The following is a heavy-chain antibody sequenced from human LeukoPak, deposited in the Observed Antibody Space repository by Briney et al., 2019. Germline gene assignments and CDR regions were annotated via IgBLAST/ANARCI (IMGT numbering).Heavy chain of an antibody. D-gene: IGHD3-10*01. CDR3: ARGTWFGESKLFDY. V-gene: IGHV3-53*01. CDR1: GFTFSNCW. Sequence: GGSLRLSCAASGFTFSNCWMHWVRQAPGKGLEWVSVIYSGGSTYYADSVKGRFTISRDNSKNTLYLQMNTLRAEDTAMYYCARGTWFGESKLFDYWGQGTLVTVSS. J-gene: IGHJ4*02. CDR2: IYSGGST.